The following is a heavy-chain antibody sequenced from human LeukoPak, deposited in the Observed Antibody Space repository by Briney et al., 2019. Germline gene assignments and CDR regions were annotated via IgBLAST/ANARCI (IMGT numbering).Heavy chain of an antibody. CDR1: GGSISSPNW. Sequence: PSETLSLTCAVSGGSISSPNWWSWVRQPPGKGLEWIGEIYHSGSTNYNPSLKSRVTISLDKSKNQFSLKLSSVTAADTAVYYCAAKAVDSGDSRYQNSFDIWGQGTMVTVSS. V-gene: IGHV4-4*02. D-gene: IGHD3-10*01. J-gene: IGHJ3*02. CDR3: AAKAVDSGDSRYQNSFDI. CDR2: IYHSGST.